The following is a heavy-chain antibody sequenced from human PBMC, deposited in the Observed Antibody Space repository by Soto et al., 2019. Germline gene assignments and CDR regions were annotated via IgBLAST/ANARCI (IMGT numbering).Heavy chain of an antibody. CDR3: QYYNDGTGYPPGF. V-gene: IGHV4-39*05. CDR2: IYYRGIT. D-gene: IGHD3-22*01. CDR1: GGSISSSSYY. J-gene: IGHJ4*02. Sequence: SDTPSLTCTVSGGSISSSSYYWGWIRQPPGKGLEWIGSIYYRGITYSNPSLKSRVTISVDTSKNQFSLKLTSVTAADTAVDYSQYYNDGTGYPPGFWGQETLVPVS.